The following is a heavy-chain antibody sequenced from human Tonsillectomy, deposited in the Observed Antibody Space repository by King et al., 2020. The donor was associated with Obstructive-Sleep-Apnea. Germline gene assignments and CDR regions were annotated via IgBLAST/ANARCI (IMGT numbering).Heavy chain of an antibody. D-gene: IGHD3-9*01. V-gene: IGHV4-59*01. Sequence: QLQESGPGLVKPSETLSLTCTVSGGSISSYYWSWIRQPPGKGLEWIGYIYYSGSTNYNPSLKSRVTISVDTSKNQFSLKLSSVTAADTAVYYCARFGWKDILTGYYKYWYFDLWGRGTLVTVSS. J-gene: IGHJ2*01. CDR2: IYYSGST. CDR1: GGSISSYY. CDR3: ARFGWKDILTGYYKYWYFDL.